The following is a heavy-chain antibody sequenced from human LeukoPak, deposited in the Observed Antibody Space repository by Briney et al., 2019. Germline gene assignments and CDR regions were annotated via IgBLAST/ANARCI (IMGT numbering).Heavy chain of an antibody. CDR1: GFTFDDYA. J-gene: IGHJ6*03. CDR3: AKDIVATVYYMDV. V-gene: IGHV3-9*01. Sequence: PGRSLRLSCAASGFTFDDYAMHWFRQAPGKGLEWASGISWNSGSIGYADSVKGRFTISRDNAKNSLYLQMNSLRAEDTALYYCAKDIVATVYYMDVWGKGTTVTVSS. D-gene: IGHD5-12*01. CDR2: ISWNSGSI.